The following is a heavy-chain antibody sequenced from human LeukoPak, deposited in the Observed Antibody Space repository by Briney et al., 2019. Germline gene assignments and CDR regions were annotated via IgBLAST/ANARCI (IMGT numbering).Heavy chain of an antibody. CDR1: GFTFSDYY. CDR2: IKQDGSAK. CDR3: ARAAYCGGDCYYYFDN. Sequence: GGSLRLSCAASGFTFSDYYMSWVRQAPGRGLEWVANIKQDGSAKSYVDSVKGRFIISRDNAQNSLYLQLNSLRDEDTAVYYCARAAYCGGDCYYYFDNWGQGTLVTVSS. D-gene: IGHD2-21*02. V-gene: IGHV3-7*01. J-gene: IGHJ4*02.